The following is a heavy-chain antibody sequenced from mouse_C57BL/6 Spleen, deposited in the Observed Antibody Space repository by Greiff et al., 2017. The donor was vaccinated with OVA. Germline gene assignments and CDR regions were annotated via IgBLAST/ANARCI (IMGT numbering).Heavy chain of an antibody. V-gene: IGHV1-54*01. CDR1: GYAFTNYL. Sequence: QVQLKESGAELVRPGTSVKVSCKASGYAFTNYLIEWVKQRPGQGLEWIGVINPGSGGTNYNEKFKGKATLTADKSSSTAYMQLSSLTSEDSAVYFCARSMVTTGARFAYWGQGTLVTVSA. CDR2: INPGSGGT. CDR3: ARSMVTTGARFAY. D-gene: IGHD2-2*01. J-gene: IGHJ3*01.